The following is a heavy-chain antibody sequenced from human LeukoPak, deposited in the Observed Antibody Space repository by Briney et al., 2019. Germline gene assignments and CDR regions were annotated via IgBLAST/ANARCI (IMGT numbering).Heavy chain of an antibody. D-gene: IGHD2-15*01. CDR1: GFTFSSYS. CDR2: ISSSSSYI. Sequence: GGSLRLSCAGSGFTFSSYSMNWVRQAPGKGLEWVSSISSSSSYIHYADSVKGRFTISRDNAKNSLYLQMNSLRAEDTAVYYCARDCSGGSCYSAFDYWGQGTLVTVSS. J-gene: IGHJ4*02. CDR3: ARDCSGGSCYSAFDY. V-gene: IGHV3-21*01.